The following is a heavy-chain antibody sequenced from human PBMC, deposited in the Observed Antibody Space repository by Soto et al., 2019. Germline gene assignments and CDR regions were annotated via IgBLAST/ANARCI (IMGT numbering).Heavy chain of an antibody. J-gene: IGHJ5*02. CDR3: ARRGVGGSYQDWRSDP. D-gene: IGHD2-15*01. CDR2: IYYSGST. CDR1: GGSISSSSYY. V-gene: IGHV4-39*01. Sequence: SETLSLTCTVSGGSISSSSYYWGWIRRPPGKGLEWIGSIYYSGSTYYNPSLKSRVTISVDTSKNQFSLKLSSVTAADTAVYYCARRGVGGSYQDWRSDPWGQGTLVTVSS.